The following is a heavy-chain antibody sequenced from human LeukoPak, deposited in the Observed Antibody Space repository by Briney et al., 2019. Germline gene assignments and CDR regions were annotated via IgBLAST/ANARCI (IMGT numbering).Heavy chain of an antibody. D-gene: IGHD3-22*01. CDR3: AKMSASMDYYDSSGYYYFDY. J-gene: IGHJ4*02. Sequence: GGSLRLSCAASGFTFSSYAMHWVRQAPGKGLEWVAVISYDGSNKYYADSVKGRFTISRDNSKNTLYLQMNSLRAEDTAVYYCAKMSASMDYYDSSGYYYFDYWGQGTLVTVSS. CDR1: GFTFSSYA. V-gene: IGHV3-30-3*02. CDR2: ISYDGSNK.